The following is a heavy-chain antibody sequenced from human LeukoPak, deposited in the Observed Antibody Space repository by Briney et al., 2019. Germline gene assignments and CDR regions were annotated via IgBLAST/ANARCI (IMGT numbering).Heavy chain of an antibody. J-gene: IGHJ4*02. V-gene: IGHV3-30*02. CDR1: GFTFSYYA. Sequence: GGSLRLSCAASGFTFSYYAMYWVRQAPGKGLEWVAFIRFDGTSKYYADPVKGRFTISRDNSKNTLYLQMNSLRAEDTALYYCATNSGWYGVSWGQGTLVTVSS. CDR2: IRFDGTSK. D-gene: IGHD6-19*01. CDR3: ATNSGWYGVS.